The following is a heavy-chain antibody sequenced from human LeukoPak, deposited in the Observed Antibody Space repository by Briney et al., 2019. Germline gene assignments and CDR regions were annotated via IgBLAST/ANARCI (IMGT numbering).Heavy chain of an antibody. CDR3: ARQRGYGSGPLDY. Sequence: GESLKISCKASGYSFTSYWIGWVRQLPGKGLEWMGIIYPGDSDTRYSPSFQGQVTISADKSISTAYLQWSSLKASDSAMYYCARQRGYGSGPLDYRGQGTLVTVSS. J-gene: IGHJ4*02. CDR2: IYPGDSDT. D-gene: IGHD3-10*01. CDR1: GYSFTSYW. V-gene: IGHV5-51*01.